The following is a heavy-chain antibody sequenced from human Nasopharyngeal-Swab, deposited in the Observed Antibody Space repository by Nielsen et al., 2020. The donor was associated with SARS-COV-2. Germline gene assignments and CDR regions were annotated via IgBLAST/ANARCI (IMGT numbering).Heavy chain of an antibody. J-gene: IGHJ5*02. CDR2: IDHSGST. Sequence: VRQAPGKGLEWIGEIDHSGSTYYNPSLKSRVTISVDTSKNQFSLKLSSVTAADTAVYYCARVTLGEDSYGDNWFDPWGQGTLVTVSS. CDR3: ARVTLGEDSYGDNWFDP. V-gene: IGHV4-4*02. D-gene: IGHD5-18*01.